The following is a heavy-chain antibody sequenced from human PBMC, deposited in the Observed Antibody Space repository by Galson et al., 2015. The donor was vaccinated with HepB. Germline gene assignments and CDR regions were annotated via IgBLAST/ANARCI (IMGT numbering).Heavy chain of an antibody. Sequence: SVKVSCKASGYTFTGYYMHWVRQAPGQGLEWMGWINPNSGGTNYAQKFQGRVTMTRDTSISTAYMELSRLRSDDTAVYYCARDLYYDSSGYYSDYYYYGMDVWGQGTTVTVSS. CDR2: INPNSGGT. J-gene: IGHJ6*02. D-gene: IGHD3-22*01. V-gene: IGHV1-2*02. CDR3: ARDLYYDSSGYYSDYYYYGMDV. CDR1: GYTFTGYY.